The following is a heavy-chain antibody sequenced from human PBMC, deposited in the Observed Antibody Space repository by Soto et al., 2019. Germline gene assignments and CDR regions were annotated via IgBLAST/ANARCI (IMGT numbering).Heavy chain of an antibody. CDR1: GYTFTGYY. D-gene: IGHD3-9*01. J-gene: IGHJ6*02. CDR3: AREGGDILTGYYNYYGMDV. CDR2: INPNSGGT. Sequence: EASVKVSCKASGYTFTGYYMHWVRQAPGQGLEWMGWINPNSGGTNYVQKFQGRVTMTRDTSISTAYMELSRLRSDDTAVYYCAREGGDILTGYYNYYGMDVWGQGTTVTVSS. V-gene: IGHV1-2*02.